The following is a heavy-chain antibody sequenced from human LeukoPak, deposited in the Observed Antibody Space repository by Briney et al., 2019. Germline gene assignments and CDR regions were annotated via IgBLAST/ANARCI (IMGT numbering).Heavy chain of an antibody. J-gene: IGHJ4*02. CDR3: ATPHPATYGDYRTLYY. CDR1: GFIFSSYP. V-gene: IGHV3-23*01. CDR2: ISGSGGST. Sequence: GGSLRLSCAASGFIFSSYPMSWVRQAPGKGLEWVSTISGSGGSTYYADSVKGRFTSSRDNSKNTLYLQMSSLRPEDTAVYYCATPHPATYGDYRTLYYWGQGTLVTVSS. D-gene: IGHD4-17*01.